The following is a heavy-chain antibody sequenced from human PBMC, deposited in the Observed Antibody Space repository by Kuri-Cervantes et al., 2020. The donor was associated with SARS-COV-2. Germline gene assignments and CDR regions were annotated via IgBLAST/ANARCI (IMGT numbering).Heavy chain of an antibody. D-gene: IGHD3-16*02. J-gene: IGHJ3*02. Sequence: GGSLRLSCAASGFTVSSNYMSWVRQAPGKGLEWVSVIYSGGSTYYADSVKGRFTISRDNSKNTLYLQMNSLRAEDTAVYYCARRGGYLPPDAFDIWGQGTMVTVSS. V-gene: IGHV3-66*01. CDR1: GFTVSSNY. CDR3: ARRGGYLPPDAFDI. CDR2: IYSGGST.